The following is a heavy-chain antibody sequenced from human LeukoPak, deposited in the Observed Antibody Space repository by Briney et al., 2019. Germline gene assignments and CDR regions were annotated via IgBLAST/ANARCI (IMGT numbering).Heavy chain of an antibody. CDR3: AKDTDGAAAGTTWGH. V-gene: IGHV3-9*01. Sequence: GGSLRLSCAASGFTFDDYAMHWVRQAPGKGLEWVSGISWNSGSIGYADSVKGRFTISWDNAKNSLYLQMNSLRAEDTALYYCAKDTDGAAAGTTWGHWGQGTLVTVSS. D-gene: IGHD6-13*01. CDR2: ISWNSGSI. J-gene: IGHJ4*02. CDR1: GFTFDDYA.